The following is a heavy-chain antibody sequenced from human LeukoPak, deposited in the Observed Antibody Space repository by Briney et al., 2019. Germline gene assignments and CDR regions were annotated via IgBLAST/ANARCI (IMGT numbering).Heavy chain of an antibody. J-gene: IGHJ6*02. D-gene: IGHD3-10*01. Sequence: PSETLSLTCAVYGGSFSGYYWSWIRQPPGKGLEWIGEINHSGSTNYNPSLKSRVTISVDTSKNQFSLKLSSVTAADTAVYYCARAGFTYYYGSGSYKTHYGMDVWGQGTTVTVSS. V-gene: IGHV4-34*01. CDR3: ARAGFTYYYGSGSYKTHYGMDV. CDR2: INHSGST. CDR1: GGSFSGYY.